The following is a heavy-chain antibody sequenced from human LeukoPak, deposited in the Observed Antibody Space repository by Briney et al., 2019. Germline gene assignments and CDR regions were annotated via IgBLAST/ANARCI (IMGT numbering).Heavy chain of an antibody. J-gene: IGHJ6*03. Sequence: ASVKVSCKASGYTFTSYDINWVRQATGQGLEWMGWMNPNSGNTGYAQKFQGRVTITRNTSISTAYMELSSLRSEDTAVYYCARGGVDIVVVPAAPPYYYYYMDVWGKGTTVTVSS. D-gene: IGHD2-2*01. CDR3: ARGGVDIVVVPAAPPYYYYYMDV. V-gene: IGHV1-8*03. CDR1: GYTFTSYD. CDR2: MNPNSGNT.